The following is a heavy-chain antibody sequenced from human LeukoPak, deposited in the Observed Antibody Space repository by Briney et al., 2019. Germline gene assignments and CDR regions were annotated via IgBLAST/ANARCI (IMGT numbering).Heavy chain of an antibody. J-gene: IGHJ4*02. D-gene: IGHD2-21*02. CDR2: INPSSGGT. CDR3: AREASEIVMVTAQFDC. V-gene: IGHV1-2*06. Sequence: GASVKVSCKASGYTFTGYSTHWVRQAPGQGLEWMGRINPSSGGTNYAQKFQGRVTMTRDTSISTAYMELRLGSDDTAVYYCAREASEIVMVTAQFDCWGQGTLVTVSS. CDR1: GYTFTGYS.